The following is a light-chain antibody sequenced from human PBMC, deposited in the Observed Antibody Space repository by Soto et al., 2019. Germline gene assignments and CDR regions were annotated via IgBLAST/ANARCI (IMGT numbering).Light chain of an antibody. Sequence: EIVLTQSPATLSLSPGERATLSCRASQSVRNQLAWYQQKPGQAPRLLIYDSSNRATGIPGRFSGSGSGTDFPLPISSLEPEDFAVYYCQQRSKLPWTFGQGTKVEIK. J-gene: IGKJ1*01. V-gene: IGKV3-11*01. CDR2: DSS. CDR3: QQRSKLPWT. CDR1: QSVRNQ.